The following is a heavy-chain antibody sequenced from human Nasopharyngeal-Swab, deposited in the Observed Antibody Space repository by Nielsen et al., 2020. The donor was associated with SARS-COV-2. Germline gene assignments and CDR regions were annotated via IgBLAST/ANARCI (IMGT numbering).Heavy chain of an antibody. CDR2: VSYDGSNK. CDR1: GFTFSTYT. V-gene: IGHV3-30*04. Sequence: GRSLSLSCAASGFTFSTYTMHWVRQAPGKGLEWVAVVSYDGSNKYCADSVKGRFTISRDNSKNSLYLQINSLRVEDTAMYYCARDTYHFWSGYRYFDSWGQGTLVTVSS. CDR3: ARDTYHFWSGYRYFDS. J-gene: IGHJ4*02. D-gene: IGHD3-3*01.